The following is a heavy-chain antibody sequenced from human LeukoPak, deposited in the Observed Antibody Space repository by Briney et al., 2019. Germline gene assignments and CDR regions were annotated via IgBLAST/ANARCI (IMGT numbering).Heavy chain of an antibody. V-gene: IGHV1-18*01. D-gene: IGHD1-20*01. J-gene: IGHJ5*02. Sequence: ASVKVSCKASGYTFTSYGISWVRQAPGQGLEWMGWISAYNGNTNYAQKLQGRVTMTTDTSTSTAYMELRSLRSDDTAVDYCARAAAITGTNWFDPWGQGTLVTVSS. CDR2: ISAYNGNT. CDR1: GYTFTSYG. CDR3: ARAAAITGTNWFDP.